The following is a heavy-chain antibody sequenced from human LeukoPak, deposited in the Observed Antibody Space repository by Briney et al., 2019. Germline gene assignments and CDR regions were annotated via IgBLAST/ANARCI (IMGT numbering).Heavy chain of an antibody. D-gene: IGHD1-26*01. Sequence: GGSLRLSCAASGFSFSIYAMHWVRQAPGKGLEYVAAITSNGGSTYYASSVKGRFTISRDNSKNTLYLQMGSLRAEDMAVYYCARVRWSSAFDYWGQGTLVTVSS. J-gene: IGHJ4*02. CDR1: GFSFSIYA. CDR3: ARVRWSSAFDY. CDR2: ITSNGGST. V-gene: IGHV3-64*01.